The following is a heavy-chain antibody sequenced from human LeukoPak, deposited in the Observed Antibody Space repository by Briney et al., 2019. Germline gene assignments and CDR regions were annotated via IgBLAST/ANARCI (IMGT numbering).Heavy chain of an antibody. CDR1: GFTFSSYG. CDR3: AKSHDSSSWSMLVGTYYYGMDV. J-gene: IGHJ6*02. V-gene: IGHV3-30*02. Sequence: GGSLRLSCAASGFTFSSYGMHWVRQAPGKGLEWVAFIRYDGSNKYYADSVKGRFTISRDNSKNTLYLQMNSLRAEDTAVYYCAKSHDSSSWSMLVGTYYYGMDVWGQGTTVTVSS. D-gene: IGHD6-13*01. CDR2: IRYDGSNK.